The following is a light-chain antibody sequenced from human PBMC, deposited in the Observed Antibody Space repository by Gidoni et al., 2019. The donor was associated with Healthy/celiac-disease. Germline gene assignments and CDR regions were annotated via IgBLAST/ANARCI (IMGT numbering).Light chain of an antibody. CDR3: MQALQTPRT. Sequence: DIVMTQSPLSLPVTPGEPASISCRSSQSLLHSNGYNYLDWYLQKPVQSPQLLIYLGSNRASGVPDRFSGSGACTDFTLKISRVEAEDVGVYYCMQALQTPRTFGQGTKVEIK. V-gene: IGKV2-28*01. CDR2: LGS. CDR1: QSLLHSNGYNY. J-gene: IGKJ1*01.